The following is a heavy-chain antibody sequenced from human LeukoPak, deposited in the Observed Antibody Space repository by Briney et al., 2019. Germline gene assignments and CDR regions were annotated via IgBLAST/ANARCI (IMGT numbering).Heavy chain of an antibody. D-gene: IGHD5-12*01. V-gene: IGHV1-8*01. CDR1: GYTFTSYD. Sequence: VASVKVSCKASGYTFTSYDINWVRQATGQGLEWMRWMNPNSGNTGYAQKFQGRVTMTRNTSIGTAYMELSSLRSEDTAVYYCARDLRGYTGYVTDYWGQGTLVTVSS. J-gene: IGHJ4*02. CDR3: ARDLRGYTGYVTDY. CDR2: MNPNSGNT.